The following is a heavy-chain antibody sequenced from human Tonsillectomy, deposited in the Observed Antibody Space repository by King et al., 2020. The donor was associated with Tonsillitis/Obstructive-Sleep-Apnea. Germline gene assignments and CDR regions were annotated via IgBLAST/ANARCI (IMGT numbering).Heavy chain of an antibody. J-gene: IGHJ4*02. Sequence: VQLPQGGAGLLKPSETLSLPCAVYGGSFSGYYWSWIRQPPGKGLEWIGEINHRGSTNYTPSLKSRVTISVDTANEQFSLRLTSVTAADTAVYYCATDEYGDYELDYWGQGTLVTVSS. V-gene: IGHV4-34*01. CDR3: ATDEYGDYELDY. CDR2: INHRGST. CDR1: GGSFSGYY. D-gene: IGHD4-17*01.